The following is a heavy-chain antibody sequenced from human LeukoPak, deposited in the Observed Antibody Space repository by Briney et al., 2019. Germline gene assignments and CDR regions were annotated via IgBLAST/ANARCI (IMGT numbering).Heavy chain of an antibody. CDR2: IYTSGST. CDR3: ARHAKTYGSGSGYYYYYMDV. Sequence: PSETLSLTCTVSGGSISSYYWSWIRQPAGKGLEWIGRIYTSGSTNYNPSLKSRVTMSVDTSKNQFSLKLSSVTAADTAVYYYARHAKTYGSGSGYYYYYMDVWGKGTTVTISS. V-gene: IGHV4-4*07. J-gene: IGHJ6*03. D-gene: IGHD3-10*01. CDR1: GGSISSYY.